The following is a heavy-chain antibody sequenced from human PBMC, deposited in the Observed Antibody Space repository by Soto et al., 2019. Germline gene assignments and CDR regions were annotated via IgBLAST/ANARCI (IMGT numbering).Heavy chain of an antibody. D-gene: IGHD4-4*01. CDR1: GFTFSDYY. J-gene: IGHJ4*02. V-gene: IGHV3-11*01. CDR2: ISSSGSTI. Sequence: SGFTFSDYYMSWIRQAPGKGLEWVSYISSSGSTIYYADSVKGRFAISRDNAKNSLYLQMNSLRAEDTAVYYCARAYYSNYHDLHYFDYWGQGTLVTVSS. CDR3: ARAYYSNYHDLHYFDY.